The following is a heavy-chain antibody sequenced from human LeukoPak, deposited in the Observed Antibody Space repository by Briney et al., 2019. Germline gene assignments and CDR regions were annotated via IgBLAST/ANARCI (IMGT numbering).Heavy chain of an antibody. Sequence: GGSLRLSCAASGFSFSDFYMSWIRQAPGMGLEWISYIGTRSNPIYYADSVKGRFTISTDDAKNSLYLQMNSLRDEDTAVYFCAREARGSGRDFDYWGQGTLVTVSS. J-gene: IGHJ4*02. V-gene: IGHV3-11*01. CDR1: GFSFSDFY. D-gene: IGHD1-26*01. CDR3: AREARGSGRDFDY. CDR2: IGTRSNPI.